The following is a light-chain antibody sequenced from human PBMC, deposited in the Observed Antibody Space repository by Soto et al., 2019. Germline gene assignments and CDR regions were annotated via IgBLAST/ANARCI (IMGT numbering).Light chain of an antibody. CDR3: QSYDSSLSGYV. J-gene: IGLJ1*01. Sequence: QSVLTQPPSVSEAPGQRVTISCTGSSSNIGAGYEAHWYQQVPGTAPKLLIYENNYRPSGVPDRFSVSKSGTSASLAITGLQAEDEAEYYCQSYDSSLSGYVFGTGTKLTVL. CDR1: SSNIGAGYE. CDR2: ENN. V-gene: IGLV1-40*01.